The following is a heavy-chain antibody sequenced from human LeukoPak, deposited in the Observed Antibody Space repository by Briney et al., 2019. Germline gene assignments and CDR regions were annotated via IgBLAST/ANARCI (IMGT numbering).Heavy chain of an antibody. CDR2: IDYSGST. CDR1: GGSISSYY. J-gene: IGHJ4*02. CDR3: ASVRSGTHYFDY. Sequence: SETLSLTCTVSGGSISSYYWGWIRQPPGKGLEWIGSIDYSGSTYYNPSLKSRVTISVDTSKNQFSLRLSSVTAADTAVYYCASVRSGTHYFDYWGQGTLVTVSS. D-gene: IGHD1-26*01. V-gene: IGHV4-39*01.